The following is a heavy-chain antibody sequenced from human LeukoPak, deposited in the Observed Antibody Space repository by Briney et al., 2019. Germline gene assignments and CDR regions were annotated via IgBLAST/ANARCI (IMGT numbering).Heavy chain of an antibody. D-gene: IGHD4-17*01. CDR1: GGSVSSGSYY. J-gene: IGHJ4*02. Sequence: MTSETLSLTCTVSGGSVSSGSYYWSWIRQPPGKGLECIGYIYNSGSTNYNPSLKSRVTISVDTSKNQFSLKLSSVTAADTAVYYCARGEGYGDLSYWGQGTLVTVPS. CDR2: IYNSGST. CDR3: ARGEGYGDLSY. V-gene: IGHV4-61*01.